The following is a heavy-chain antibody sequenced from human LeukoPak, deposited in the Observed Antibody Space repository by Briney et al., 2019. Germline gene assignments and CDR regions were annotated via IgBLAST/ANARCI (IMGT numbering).Heavy chain of an antibody. CDR3: ARGLSIAVASGMDV. Sequence: PGGSLRLSCAASGFTFSTYWMHWVRQAPGKGLVWVSHIRTDGSTTTYADSVKGRFTISRDNAKNTQYLQMNSLRAEDTAVYYCARGLSIAVASGMDVWGQGTTVTVSS. CDR2: IRTDGSTT. J-gene: IGHJ6*02. V-gene: IGHV3-74*01. D-gene: IGHD6-19*01. CDR1: GFTFSTYW.